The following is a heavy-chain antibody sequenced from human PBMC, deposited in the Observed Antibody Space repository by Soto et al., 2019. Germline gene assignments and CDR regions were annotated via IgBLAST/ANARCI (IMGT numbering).Heavy chain of an antibody. D-gene: IGHD5-12*01. CDR3: ARARRLENWFDP. CDR2: INSDGNT. V-gene: IGHV4-4*07. Sequence: SETLSLTCTVSGGSLFVDYCTWIRQPAGGGLEWIGRINSDGNTNYSPSLKSRVTMSVDPSRKHFSLNLTSVTAADTASYFCARARRLENWFDPWGPGIQVTVS. J-gene: IGHJ5*02. CDR1: GGSLFVDY.